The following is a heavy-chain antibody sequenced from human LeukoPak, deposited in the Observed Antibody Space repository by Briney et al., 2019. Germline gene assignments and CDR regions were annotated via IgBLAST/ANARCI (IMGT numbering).Heavy chain of an antibody. D-gene: IGHD3-16*01. J-gene: IGHJ6*02. CDR3: ASVLGGYHYYGMDI. CDR2: ISGSGGST. Sequence: GGSLRLSCAASGFTYSKYAMSWVRQAPGKGLEWASTISGSGGSTYYADSVKGRFTISRDNSKNTLYLQMNSLRAEDTAVYYCASVLGGYHYYGMDIWGQGTTATVSS. V-gene: IGHV3-23*01. CDR1: GFTYSKYA.